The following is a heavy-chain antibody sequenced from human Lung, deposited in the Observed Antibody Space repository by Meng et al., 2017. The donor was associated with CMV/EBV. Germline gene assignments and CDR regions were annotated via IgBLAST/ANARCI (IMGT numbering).Heavy chain of an antibody. J-gene: IGHJ6*02. CDR1: GGSISGGGNY. D-gene: IGHD3-10*01. CDR2: IYYSGST. V-gene: IGHV4-31*03. Sequence: LGLSCIFSGGSISGGGNYWSWIRQHPGKGLEWIGYIYYSGSTYYNPSLKSRVTISVDTSKNQFSLKLSFVTAADTAVYYCASKPDYYGSGSYYYYGMDVWGQGTTVXVSS. CDR3: ASKPDYYGSGSYYYYGMDV.